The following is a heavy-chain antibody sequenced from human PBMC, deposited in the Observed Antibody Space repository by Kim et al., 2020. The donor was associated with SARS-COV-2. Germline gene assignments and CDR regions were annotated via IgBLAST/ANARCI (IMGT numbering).Heavy chain of an antibody. V-gene: IGHV6-1*01. D-gene: IGHD3-10*01. CDR3: ARALGAIWFGEGVIFDY. Sequence: SQTLSLTCAISGDSVSSNSAAWNWIRQSPSRGLEWLGRTYYRSKWYNDYAVSVKSRITINPDTSKNQFSLQLNSVTPEDTAVYYCARALGAIWFGEGVIFDYWGQGTLVTVSS. CDR2: TYYRSKWYN. CDR1: GDSVSSNSAA. J-gene: IGHJ4*02.